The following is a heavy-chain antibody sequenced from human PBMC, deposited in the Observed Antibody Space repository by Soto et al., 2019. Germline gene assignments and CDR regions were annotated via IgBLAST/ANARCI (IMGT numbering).Heavy chain of an antibody. CDR2: IYPGDSDT. J-gene: IGHJ3*02. CDR1: GYSFTSYW. CDR3: ASSYYDFWSGYVAFDI. Sequence: GESLKISCKGSGYSFTSYWIGWVRQMPGKGLEWMGIIYPGDSDTSYSPSFQGQVTILADKSISTAYLQWSSLKASDTAMYYCASSYYDFWSGYVAFDIWGQGTMVTVSS. V-gene: IGHV5-51*06. D-gene: IGHD3-3*01.